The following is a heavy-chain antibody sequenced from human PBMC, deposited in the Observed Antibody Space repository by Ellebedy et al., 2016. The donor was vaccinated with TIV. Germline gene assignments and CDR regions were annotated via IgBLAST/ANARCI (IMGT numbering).Heavy chain of an antibody. D-gene: IGHD3-16*01. V-gene: IGHV5-51*01. CDR1: GYTFTSYW. Sequence: GESLKISCKGSGYTFTSYWIGWVRQMPGKGLEWMGIIWPGDSHTTYSPSFQGQVTISADRSISTAYLQWSGLKASDTATYYCARDRSESSYNYKSDYWGQGTRVTVSS. CDR2: IWPGDSHT. J-gene: IGHJ4*02. CDR3: ARDRSESSYNYKSDY.